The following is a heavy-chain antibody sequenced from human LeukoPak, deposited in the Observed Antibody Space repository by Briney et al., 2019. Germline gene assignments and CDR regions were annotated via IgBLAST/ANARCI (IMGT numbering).Heavy chain of an antibody. Sequence: GGSLRLSCAASGFTFSDYEMNWVRQAPGKGLEWVSYISSSGRGIYYADSVKGRFTISRDNAKNSLYLQMNSLRADDTAIYYCARGPRDPTEYCSRGTCSPTYDVWGQGTLATVSS. CDR3: ARGPRDPTEYCSRGTCSPTYDV. CDR1: GFTFSDYE. V-gene: IGHV3-48*03. D-gene: IGHD2-15*01. J-gene: IGHJ4*02. CDR2: ISSSGRGI.